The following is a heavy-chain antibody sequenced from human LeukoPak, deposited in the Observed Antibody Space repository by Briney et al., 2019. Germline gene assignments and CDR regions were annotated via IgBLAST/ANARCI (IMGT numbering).Heavy chain of an antibody. CDR1: GYSISSGYY. CDR2: IYHSGST. J-gene: IGHJ4*02. CDR3: ARDLGIAARPDY. D-gene: IGHD6-6*01. V-gene: IGHV4-38-2*02. Sequence: SETLSLTCTVSGYSISSGYYWGWIRQPPGKGLEWIGSIYHSGSTYYNPSLKSRVTISVDTSKNQFSPKLSSVTAADTAVYYCARDLGIAARPDYWGQGTLVTVSS.